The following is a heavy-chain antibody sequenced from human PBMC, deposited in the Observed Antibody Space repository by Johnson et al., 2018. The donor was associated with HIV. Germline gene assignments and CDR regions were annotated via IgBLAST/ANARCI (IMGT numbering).Heavy chain of an antibody. V-gene: IGHV3-9*01. Sequence: VQLVESGGGVVQPGRSLRLSCAASGFTFDDYAMHWVRQAPGKGLEWVSGISWNSGSIGYADSVKGRFTSSRDNSKNSLYLQMNSLRAEDTAVYYCAREALDAVDIWGQGTMVTVSS. CDR1: GFTFDDYA. J-gene: IGHJ3*02. CDR2: ISWNSGSI. CDR3: AREALDAVDI.